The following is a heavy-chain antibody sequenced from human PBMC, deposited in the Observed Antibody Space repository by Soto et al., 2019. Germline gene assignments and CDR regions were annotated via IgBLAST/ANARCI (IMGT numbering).Heavy chain of an antibody. D-gene: IGHD6-13*01. V-gene: IGHV3-7*01. CDR3: ARGGKQQLAHFDY. CDR1: GFTFSSYW. CDR2: IKQDGSEK. Sequence: GGSLRLSCAASGFTFSSYWMSWVRQAPGKGLEWVANIKQDGSEKYYVDSVKGRFTISRDNAKNSLYLQMNSLRAEDTAVYYCARGGKQQLAHFDYWGQGTLVTVSS. J-gene: IGHJ4*02.